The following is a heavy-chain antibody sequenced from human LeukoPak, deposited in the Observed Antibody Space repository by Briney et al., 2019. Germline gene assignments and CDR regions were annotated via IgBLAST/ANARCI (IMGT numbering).Heavy chain of an antibody. CDR2: IIPIFGTA. CDR1: GGTFSSYA. V-gene: IGHV1-69*13. CDR3: AIRPRFLEPTYYFDY. Sequence: SVKVSCKASGGTFSSYAISWVRQAPGQGLEWMGGIIPIFGTANYAQKFQGRVTITADESTSTAHMELSSLRSEDTAVYYCAIRPRFLEPTYYFDYWGQGTLVTVSS. D-gene: IGHD3-3*01. J-gene: IGHJ4*02.